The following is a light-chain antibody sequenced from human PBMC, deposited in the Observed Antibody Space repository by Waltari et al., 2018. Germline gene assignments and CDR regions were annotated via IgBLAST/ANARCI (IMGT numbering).Light chain of an antibody. CDR3: QQRSNWPRT. J-gene: IGKJ4*01. V-gene: IGKV3-11*01. CDR2: DAS. Sequence: EIVLTQSPATLSLSPGERATLPCRASQSVSSYLAWYHQKPGQAPRLLIYDASNRATGIPARFSGSGSGTDFTLTISSLEPEDFAVYYCQQRSNWPRTFGGGTKVEIK. CDR1: QSVSSY.